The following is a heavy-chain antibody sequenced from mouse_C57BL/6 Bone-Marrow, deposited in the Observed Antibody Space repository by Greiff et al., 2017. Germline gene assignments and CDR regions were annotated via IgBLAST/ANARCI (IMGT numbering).Heavy chain of an antibody. CDR2: INPSDSDT. Sequence: VQLQQPGAELVRPGSSVKLSCKASGYTFTSYWMHWVKQRPIQGLEWIGNINPSDSDTHYNQKFKEKATLTIDQSSSTAYMQLSSLTSEDSAVYECARGGYGGYYNDYAMDYWGQGTSVTVSS. CDR3: ARGGYGGYYNDYAMDY. D-gene: IGHD2-3*01. V-gene: IGHV1-52*01. CDR1: GYTFTSYW. J-gene: IGHJ4*01.